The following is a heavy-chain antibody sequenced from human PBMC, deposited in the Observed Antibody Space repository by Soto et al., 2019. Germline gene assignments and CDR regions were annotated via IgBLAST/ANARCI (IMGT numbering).Heavy chain of an antibody. CDR2: ISDSGGNT. Sequence: EVQLLESGGGLVQPGGSLRLSCAASGFTFSNYAMSWVRQAPGKGLEWVSAISDSGGNTYYADPVTGRFTISRDNSRNTLHLQVNSLRAEDTAVYYCAKQIWPSGSFLFDDWGQGTLVTVSS. D-gene: IGHD6-19*01. J-gene: IGHJ4*02. CDR1: GFTFSNYA. CDR3: AKQIWPSGSFLFDD. V-gene: IGHV3-23*01.